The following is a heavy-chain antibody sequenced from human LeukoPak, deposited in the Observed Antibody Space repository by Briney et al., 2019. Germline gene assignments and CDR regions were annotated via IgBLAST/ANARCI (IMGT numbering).Heavy chain of an antibody. CDR2: IISSGGVT. CDR1: GFAFSSYA. Sequence: GGSLRLSCAASGFAFSSYAMSWVRQAPGKGLEWVSSIISSGGVTYYADSLKGRFTISRDNSKNTVYLQMDSLRAEDSAVYYFAKNAGYSYGLYYFDYWGQGTLVTVSS. CDR3: AKNAGYSYGLYYFDY. V-gene: IGHV3-23*01. D-gene: IGHD5-18*01. J-gene: IGHJ4*02.